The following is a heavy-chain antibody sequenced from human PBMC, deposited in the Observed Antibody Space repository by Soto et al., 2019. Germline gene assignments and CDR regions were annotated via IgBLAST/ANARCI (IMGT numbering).Heavy chain of an antibody. CDR3: ARRNTGIAAVVKGYYYYYGMDV. J-gene: IGHJ6*02. V-gene: IGHV1-46*01. D-gene: IGHD6-13*01. CDR2: INPSGGST. CDR1: GYTFTSYY. Sequence: ASVKVSCKASGYTFTSYYMHWVRQAPGQGLEWMGIINPSGGSTSYAQKFQGQVTISADKSISTAYLQWSSLKASDTAMYYCARRNTGIAAVVKGYYYYYGMDVWGQGTTVTVSS.